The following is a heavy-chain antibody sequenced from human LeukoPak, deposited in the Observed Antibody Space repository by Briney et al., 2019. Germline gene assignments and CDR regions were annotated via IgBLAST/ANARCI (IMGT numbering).Heavy chain of an antibody. J-gene: IGHJ6*02. CDR2: IYYSGST. CDR3: ARDSRNDYYYYGMGV. CDR1: GGSISSGGYY. V-gene: IGHV4-31*03. D-gene: IGHD1-1*01. Sequence: PSETLSLTCTVSGGSISSGGYYWSWIRQHPGKGLEWIGYIYYSGSTYYNPSLKSRVTISVDTSKNQFSLKLSSVTAADTAVYYCARDSRNDYYYYGMGVWGQGTTVTVSS.